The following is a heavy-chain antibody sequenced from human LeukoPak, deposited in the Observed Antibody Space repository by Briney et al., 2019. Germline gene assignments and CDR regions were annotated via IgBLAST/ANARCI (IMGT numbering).Heavy chain of an antibody. CDR2: FFYSGNT. V-gene: IGHV4-39*01. CDR1: GGSISSSSYY. D-gene: IGHD6-19*01. Sequence: SQTLSFTCTVSGGSISSSSYYWGWIRQPPGKGLEWIGNFFYSGNTYYNPSLKSRVTISVDTSKNQFSLKVSSVTAADTAVYYCARHIRSSGWYVDYWGQGTLVTVSS. J-gene: IGHJ4*02. CDR3: ARHIRSSGWYVDY.